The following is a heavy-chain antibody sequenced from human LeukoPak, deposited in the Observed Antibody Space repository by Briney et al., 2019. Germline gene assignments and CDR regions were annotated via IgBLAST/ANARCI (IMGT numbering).Heavy chain of an antibody. CDR1: GYTFTGYY. Sequence: ASVKVSRKAAGYTFTGYYMHWVRQAPGQGLEWMGWINPNSGGTNYAQKFQGRVTMTRDTSISTAYMELSRLRSDDTAVYYCATQREYYYDSSGPYYFDYWGQGTLVTVSS. V-gene: IGHV1-2*02. D-gene: IGHD3-22*01. CDR3: ATQREYYYDSSGPYYFDY. CDR2: INPNSGGT. J-gene: IGHJ4*02.